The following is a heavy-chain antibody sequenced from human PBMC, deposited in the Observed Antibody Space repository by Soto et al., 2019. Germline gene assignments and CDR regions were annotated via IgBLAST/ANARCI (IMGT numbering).Heavy chain of an antibody. CDR2: IYSGGST. J-gene: IGHJ1*01. V-gene: IGHV3-53*01. CDR1: GFTVSSNY. D-gene: IGHD3-22*01. CDR3: ARDRVESGYPEYFQH. Sequence: EVQLVESGGGLIQPGGSLRLSCAASGFTVSSNYMSWVRQAPGKGLEWVSVIYSGGSTYYADSVKGRFTISRDNSKNTLYLQTNSLRAEDTAVYYCARDRVESGYPEYFQHWGQGTQVTVSS.